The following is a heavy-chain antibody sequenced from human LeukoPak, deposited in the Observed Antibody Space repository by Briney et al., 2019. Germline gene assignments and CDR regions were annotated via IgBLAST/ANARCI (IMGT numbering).Heavy chain of an antibody. CDR1: GFTFSSYG. V-gene: IGHV3-33*01. D-gene: IGHD2-2*01. CDR2: IWYHGSNK. J-gene: IGHJ4*02. Sequence: GGSLRLSCAASGFTFSSYGMHWVRQAPGEGLEWVAVIWYHGSNKYYADSVKGRFTISRDNSKNTLYLQMNSLRAEDTAVYYCAREGSSSSTTYYFDYWGQGTLVTVSS. CDR3: AREGSSSSTTYYFDY.